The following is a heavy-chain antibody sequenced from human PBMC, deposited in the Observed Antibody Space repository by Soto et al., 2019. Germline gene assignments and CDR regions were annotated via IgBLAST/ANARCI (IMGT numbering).Heavy chain of an antibody. CDR1: GFTFSSYG. D-gene: IGHD6-19*01. J-gene: IGHJ6*02. CDR2: IWYDGSNK. V-gene: IGHV3-33*01. CDR3: AREIKEGSGWSLDYYYGMDV. Sequence: QVQLVESGGGVVQPGRSLRLSCAASGFTFSSYGMHWVRQAPGKGLEWVAVIWYDGSNKYYADSVKGRFTISRDNSKNTLYLQMNSLRAEDMAVYYCAREIKEGSGWSLDYYYGMDVWGQGTTVTVSS.